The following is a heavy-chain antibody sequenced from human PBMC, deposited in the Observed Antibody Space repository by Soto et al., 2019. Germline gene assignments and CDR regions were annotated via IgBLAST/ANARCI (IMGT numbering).Heavy chain of an antibody. J-gene: IGHJ4*02. Sequence: LRLSCAASGFTFTRYSMNWVRQAPGKGLEWVSSISSTTNYIYYGDSMKGRFTISRDNAKNSLYLEMNSLRAEDTAVYYCARESEDLTSNFDYWCQGTLVTVSS. CDR2: ISSTTNYI. CDR3: ARESEDLTSNFDY. V-gene: IGHV3-21*06. CDR1: GFTFTRYS.